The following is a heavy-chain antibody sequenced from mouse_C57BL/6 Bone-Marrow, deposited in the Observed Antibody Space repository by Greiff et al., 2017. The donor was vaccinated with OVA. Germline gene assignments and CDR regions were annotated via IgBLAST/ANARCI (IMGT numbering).Heavy chain of an antibody. CDR1: GYTFTDYN. Sequence: VQLQQSGPELVKPGASVKMSCKASGYTFTDYNMHWVKQSHGKSLEWIGYINPKNGGTSYNQKFKGKATLTVNKSSSAAYMELRSLTSEDSAVYYCARRDGYDYTRFAYWGQGTLVTVSA. J-gene: IGHJ3*01. D-gene: IGHD2-4*01. CDR3: ARRDGYDYTRFAY. V-gene: IGHV1-22*01. CDR2: INPKNGGT.